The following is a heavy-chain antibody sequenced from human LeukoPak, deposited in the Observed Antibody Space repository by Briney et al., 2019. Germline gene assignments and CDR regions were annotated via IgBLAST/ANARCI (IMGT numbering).Heavy chain of an antibody. V-gene: IGHV3-13*01. D-gene: IGHD4-17*01. J-gene: IGHJ4*02. Sequence: PGGSLRLSCAASGFTFSSYDMHWVRQATGKGLEWVSAIGTAGDTYYPGSVKGRLTISRENAKNSLYLQMNSLRAGDTAVYYCARGVYGDYHFDYWGQGTLVTVSS. CDR1: GFTFSSYD. CDR2: IGTAGDT. CDR3: ARGVYGDYHFDY.